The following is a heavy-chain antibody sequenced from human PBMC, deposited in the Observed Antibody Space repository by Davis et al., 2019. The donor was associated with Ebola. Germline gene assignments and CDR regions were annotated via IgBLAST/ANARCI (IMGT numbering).Heavy chain of an antibody. Sequence: PGGSLRLSCAASGFTLSSDAMHWVRQAPGKGLEWVSAIRGSGGSTYYADSVKGRFTISRDNSKNTLYLQMNSLRAEDTAVYYCAKGTVRIRFSGDYYYMDVWGKGTTVTVSS. J-gene: IGHJ6*03. CDR2: IRGSGGST. D-gene: IGHD3-3*01. V-gene: IGHV3-23*01. CDR3: AKGTVRIRFSGDYYYMDV. CDR1: GFTLSSDA.